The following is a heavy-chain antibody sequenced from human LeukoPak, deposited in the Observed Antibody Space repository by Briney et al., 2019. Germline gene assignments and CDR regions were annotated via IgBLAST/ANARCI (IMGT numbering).Heavy chain of an antibody. J-gene: IGHJ4*02. V-gene: IGHV5-51*01. D-gene: IGHD2-8*01. Sequence: GESLKISCKGSGYSFTSYWIGWVRQMPGKGLEWMGMIYPGDFDTRYSPSFEGQVTISADESISTAYLQWSSLKASDTAMYYCSRLGYCTNGICYSLPYWGQGTLVTVSS. CDR2: IYPGDFDT. CDR1: GYSFTSYW. CDR3: SRLGYCTNGICYSLPY.